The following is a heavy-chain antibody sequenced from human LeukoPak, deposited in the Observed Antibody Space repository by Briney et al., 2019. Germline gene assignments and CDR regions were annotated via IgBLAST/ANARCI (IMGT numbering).Heavy chain of an antibody. D-gene: IGHD3-22*01. V-gene: IGHV1-2*02. J-gene: IGHJ3*02. CDR1: GYTFTGYY. Sequence: ASVKVSCKASGYTFTGYYMHWVRQAPGQGLEWMGWINPNSGGTNYAQKFQGRVTMTRDTSISTAYMELSRLRSDDTAVYYCARDYYDTSGQQYAFDIWGQGTMVIVSS. CDR2: INPNSGGT. CDR3: ARDYYDTSGQQYAFDI.